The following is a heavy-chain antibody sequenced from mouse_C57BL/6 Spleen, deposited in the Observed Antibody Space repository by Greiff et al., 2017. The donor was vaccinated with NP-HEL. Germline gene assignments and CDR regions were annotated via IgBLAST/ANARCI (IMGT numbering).Heavy chain of an antibody. D-gene: IGHD2-4*01. CDR3: ARDGDYDSFAY. CDR1: GYTFTDYY. Sequence: EVQLQQSGPELVKPGASVKISCKASGYTFTDYYMNWVKQSHGKSLEWIGDINPNNGGTSYNQKFKGKATLTVDKSSSTTYMELRSLTSEDSAVYYCARDGDYDSFAYWGQGTLVTDSA. V-gene: IGHV1-26*01. J-gene: IGHJ3*01. CDR2: INPNNGGT.